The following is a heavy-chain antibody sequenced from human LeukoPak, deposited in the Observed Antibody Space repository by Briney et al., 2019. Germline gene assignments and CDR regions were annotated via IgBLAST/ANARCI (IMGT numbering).Heavy chain of an antibody. CDR1: GYTFTGYY. J-gene: IGHJ4*02. V-gene: IGHV1-2*02. Sequence: ASVKVSCKASGYTFTGYYMHWVRQAPGQGLEWMGWINPNSGGTNYAQKFQGRVTMTRDTSISTAYMELSRLRSDDTAVYYCARGSSGWAPYFDYWGQGTLVTVSS. D-gene: IGHD6-19*01. CDR2: INPNSGGT. CDR3: ARGSSGWAPYFDY.